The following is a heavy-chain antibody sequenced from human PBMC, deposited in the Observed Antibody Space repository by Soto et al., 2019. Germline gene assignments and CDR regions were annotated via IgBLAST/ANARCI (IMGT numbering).Heavy chain of an antibody. J-gene: IGHJ4*02. CDR3: ARLSGCNWYTVAY. D-gene: IGHD6-13*01. Sequence: SETLSLTCAVSGGSFSNYHWIWIRQPPGRGLEWIGEINHSGSTNYNPSLKSRVTISIDTPKNQFSLNLSSVTAADTAVYYWARLSGCNWYTVAYWGQGTPVT. CDR1: GGSFSNYH. CDR2: INHSGST. V-gene: IGHV4-34*01.